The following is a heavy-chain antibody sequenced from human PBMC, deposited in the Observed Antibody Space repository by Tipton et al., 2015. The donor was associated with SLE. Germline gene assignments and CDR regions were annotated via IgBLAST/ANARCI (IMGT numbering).Heavy chain of an antibody. CDR2: IYYSGST. D-gene: IGHD3-3*01. V-gene: IGHV4-59*01. Sequence: TLSLTCTVSGGSISSYYWSWIRQPPGKGLEWIGYIYYSGSTNYNPSLKSRVTISVDTSKNQFSLKLSSVTAADTAVYYCARAGSWVTIFGVDPWYFDLWGRGTLVTVSS. J-gene: IGHJ2*01. CDR1: GGSISSYY. CDR3: ARAGSWVTIFGVDPWYFDL.